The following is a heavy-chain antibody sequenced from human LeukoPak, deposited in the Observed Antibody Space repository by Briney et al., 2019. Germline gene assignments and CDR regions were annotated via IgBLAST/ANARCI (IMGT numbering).Heavy chain of an antibody. CDR3: ARHLRYSWNFDY. J-gene: IGHJ4*02. Sequence: SETLSLTCTVSGGSISSSSYYWGWIRQPPGKGLEWIGSIYYSGSTYYNPSLKSRVTISVDTSKNQFSLKPSSVTAADTAVYYCARHLRYSWNFDYWGQGTLVTVSS. V-gene: IGHV4-39*01. D-gene: IGHD1-20*01. CDR2: IYYSGST. CDR1: GGSISSSSYY.